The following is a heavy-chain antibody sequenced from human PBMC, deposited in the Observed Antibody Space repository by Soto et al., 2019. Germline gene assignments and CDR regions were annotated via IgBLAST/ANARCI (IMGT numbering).Heavy chain of an antibody. V-gene: IGHV1-8*01. D-gene: IGHD6-6*01. Sequence: ASVKVSCKASGYTFTSYDINWVRQATGQGLEWMGWMNPNSGNTGYAQKFQGRVTMTRNTSISTAYMELSSLRSEDTAVYYCARGLSIAARIVVGRHYYGMDVWGQGTTVTVSS. J-gene: IGHJ6*02. CDR3: ARGLSIAARIVVGRHYYGMDV. CDR2: MNPNSGNT. CDR1: GYTFTSYD.